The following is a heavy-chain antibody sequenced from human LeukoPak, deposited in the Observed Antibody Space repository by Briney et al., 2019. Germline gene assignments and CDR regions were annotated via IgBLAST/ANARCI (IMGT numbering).Heavy chain of an antibody. CDR3: AKDPVLVGATPDAFDI. CDR2: IRFDGSDK. D-gene: IGHD1-26*01. J-gene: IGHJ3*02. V-gene: IGHV3-30*02. CDR1: GFTFSSYG. Sequence: GGSLRLSCAASGFTFSSYGMHWVRQAPGKGLEWVAFIRFDGSDKNYADSVKGRFTTSRDNSKNTLFLQMNSLRGEDTAVYYCAKDPVLVGATPDAFDIWGQGTMVTVSS.